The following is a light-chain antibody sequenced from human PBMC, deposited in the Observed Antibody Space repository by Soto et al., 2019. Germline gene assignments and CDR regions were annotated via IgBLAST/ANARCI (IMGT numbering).Light chain of an antibody. Sequence: DIQLTQSPSFLSASVGDRVTITCRASQDIANYLAWYQQKPGKAPKFLIYATSTFQSGLPSRFSGSGSGTEFTLTISSLQPEDFATYYCQQYQSSWTFGQGTKVDIK. J-gene: IGKJ1*01. CDR1: QDIANY. CDR2: ATS. V-gene: IGKV1-9*01. CDR3: QQYQSSWT.